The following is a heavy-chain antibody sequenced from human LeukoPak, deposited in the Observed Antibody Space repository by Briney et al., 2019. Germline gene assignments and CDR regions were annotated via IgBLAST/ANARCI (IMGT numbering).Heavy chain of an antibody. J-gene: IGHJ4*02. V-gene: IGHV1-2*02. Sequence: GASVKVSCKASGYTFTSYYMHWVRQAPGQGLEWMGWINPNSGGTNYAQKFQGRVTMTRDTSIGTAYMELSRLRSDDTAVYYCARGGDIVVVPAAEPFDYWGQGTLVTVSP. CDR3: ARGGDIVVVPAAEPFDY. CDR1: GYTFTSYY. D-gene: IGHD2-2*01. CDR2: INPNSGGT.